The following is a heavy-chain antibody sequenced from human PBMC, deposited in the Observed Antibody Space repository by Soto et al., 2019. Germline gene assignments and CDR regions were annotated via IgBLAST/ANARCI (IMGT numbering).Heavy chain of an antibody. J-gene: IGHJ4*02. V-gene: IGHV5-51*01. CDR1: GYTFSTYW. CDR2: IYPGDSDT. Sequence: PGDSLKISCKGSGYTFSTYWIAWVRQMPGKGLEWMGIIYPGDSDTKYSPAFQGQVTISADKSINTAYLQWTSLEASDTAMYYCARKFAPEFFDSWGQGTLVPSPQ. D-gene: IGHD3-10*01. CDR3: ARKFAPEFFDS.